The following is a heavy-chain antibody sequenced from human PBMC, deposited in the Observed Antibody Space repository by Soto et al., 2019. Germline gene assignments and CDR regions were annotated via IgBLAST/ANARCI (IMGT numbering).Heavy chain of an antibody. CDR1: GYTFTSYY. Sequence: ASVKVSCKASGYTFTSYYMHWVRQAPGQGLEWMGIINPSGGSTSYAQKFQGRVTMTRDTSTSTVYMELSSLRSEDTAVYYCARDLAVAGPYYYYYGMDVWGQGTTVTVSS. CDR3: ARDLAVAGPYYYYYGMDV. J-gene: IGHJ6*02. D-gene: IGHD6-19*01. CDR2: INPSGGST. V-gene: IGHV1-46*01.